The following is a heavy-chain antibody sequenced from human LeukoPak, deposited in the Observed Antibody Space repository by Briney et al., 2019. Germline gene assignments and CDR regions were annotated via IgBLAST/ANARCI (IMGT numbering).Heavy chain of an antibody. CDR1: GFTFSSYA. CDR3: ARARGGWEDFDY. D-gene: IGHD6-19*01. Sequence: SGGSLRLSCAASGFTFSSYAINWVRQAPGKGLDWVSAISGSGGSTYYADSVKGRFTISRDNSKNTLYLQMNSLRAEDTAVYYCARARGGWEDFDYWGQGTLVTVSS. CDR2: ISGSGGST. V-gene: IGHV3-23*01. J-gene: IGHJ4*02.